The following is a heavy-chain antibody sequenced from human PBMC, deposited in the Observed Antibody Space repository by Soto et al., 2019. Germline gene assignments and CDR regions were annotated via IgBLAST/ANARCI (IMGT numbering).Heavy chain of an antibody. CDR3: ARDRLSSGWSILFDY. V-gene: IGHV1-3*01. CDR1: GYTFTSYA. Sequence: ASVKVSCKASGYTFTSYAMHWVRQAPGQRLEWMGWINAGNGNTKYSQKFQGRVTITRDTSASTAYMELSSLRSEDTAVYYCARDRLSSGWSILFDYWGQGTLVTVSS. CDR2: INAGNGNT. D-gene: IGHD6-19*01. J-gene: IGHJ4*02.